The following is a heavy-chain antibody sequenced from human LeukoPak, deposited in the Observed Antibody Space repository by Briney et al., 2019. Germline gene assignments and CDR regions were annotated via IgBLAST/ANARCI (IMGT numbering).Heavy chain of an antibody. J-gene: IGHJ6*02. CDR3: ARGQQFGRYDSSGYYLPNYYYGMDV. CDR2: MNPNSGNT. CDR1: GYTFTSYD. V-gene: IGHV1-8*01. D-gene: IGHD3-22*01. Sequence: ASVKVSCKASGYTFTSYDINWVRQATGQGLEWMGWMNPNSGNTGYAQKFQGRVTMTRNTSISTAYMELSSLRSEDTAVYYCARGQQFGRYDSSGYYLPNYYYGMDVWGQGTTVTVSS.